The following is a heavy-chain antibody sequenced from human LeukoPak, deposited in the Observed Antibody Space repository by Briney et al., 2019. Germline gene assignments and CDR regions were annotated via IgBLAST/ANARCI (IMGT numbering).Heavy chain of an antibody. J-gene: IGHJ6*02. D-gene: IGHD4-23*01. V-gene: IGHV1-8*02. Sequence: ASVKVSCKASGYTFTSYDINWVRQATGQGLEWMGWMNPNSGNTGYAQKFQGRVTMTRDTSTSTVYMELSSLRSEDTAVYYCAREESHDYGGNSYYYGMDVWGQGTTVTVSS. CDR2: MNPNSGNT. CDR1: GYTFTSYD. CDR3: AREESHDYGGNSYYYGMDV.